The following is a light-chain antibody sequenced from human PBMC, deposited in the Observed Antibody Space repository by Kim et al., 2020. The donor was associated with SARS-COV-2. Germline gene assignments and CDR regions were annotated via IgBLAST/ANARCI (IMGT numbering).Light chain of an antibody. Sequence: SVSPADRASLSCRASQSVSSNLAWYQQKPGQAPRLLIYGASTRATGIPARFSGSGSGTEFTLTISSLQSEDFAVYYCQQYNNWLITFGQGTRLEIK. CDR2: GAS. V-gene: IGKV3-15*01. CDR3: QQYNNWLIT. J-gene: IGKJ5*01. CDR1: QSVSSN.